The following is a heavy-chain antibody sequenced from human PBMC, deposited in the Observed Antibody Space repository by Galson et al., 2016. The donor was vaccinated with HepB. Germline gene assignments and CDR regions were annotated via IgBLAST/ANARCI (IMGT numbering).Heavy chain of an antibody. CDR2: ISPNSGDT. J-gene: IGHJ3*01. Sequence: SVKVSCKASGYTFTTSGISWVRQAPGQGLEWMGWISPNSGDTNYAQKFRGRVTLTRDTSITTSFLELDSLTSDDTATFYCARINAATLDAFDVWGQGTLVTVSS. V-gene: IGHV1-18*01. CDR3: ARINAATLDAFDV. CDR1: GYTFTTSG. D-gene: IGHD3-16*01.